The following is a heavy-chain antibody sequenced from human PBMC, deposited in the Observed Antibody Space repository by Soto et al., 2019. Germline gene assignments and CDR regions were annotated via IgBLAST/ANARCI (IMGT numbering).Heavy chain of an antibody. Sequence: PGGSLRLSCAASGFTFSNYAMNWVRQAPGKGLEWVSVISSGGSTYYADSVKGRFTISRDNSKNTLYLQMNSLRADDTAVYYCARPGSTTVVWNDDFENWGQGTLVTVSS. CDR2: ISSGGST. V-gene: IGHV3-23*01. CDR1: GFTFSNYA. CDR3: ARPGSTTVVWNDDFEN. D-gene: IGHD2-2*01. J-gene: IGHJ4*02.